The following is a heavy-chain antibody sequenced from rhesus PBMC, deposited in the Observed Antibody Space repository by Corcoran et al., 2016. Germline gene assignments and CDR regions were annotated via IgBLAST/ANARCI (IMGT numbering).Heavy chain of an antibody. J-gene: IGHJ4*01. CDR3: TTVDY. Sequence: EVQLVESGGGLVKPGGSLRLSCAAYGFTFSDDYMEWVRRAPGKGLEWVGQINPNGGTTFLMDSVKGRFTISRDNAKNTLYLQINSLKIEDTAVYYCTTVDYWGQGVLVTVSS. V-gene: IGHV3-10*01. CDR2: INPNGGTT. CDR1: GFTFSDDY.